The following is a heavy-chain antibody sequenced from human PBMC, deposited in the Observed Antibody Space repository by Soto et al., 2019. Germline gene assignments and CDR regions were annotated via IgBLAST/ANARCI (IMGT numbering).Heavy chain of an antibody. CDR3: ASRERVEAFDT. D-gene: IGHD1-26*01. CDR1: GGSFSSNA. V-gene: IGHV1-69*01. CDR2: IIPIVGAA. Sequence: QVQLVQSGAEVKKPGSSVKVSCKASGGSFSSNAISWVRQAPGQGIEWMGGIIPIVGAANYAQKFQDRLTITADGSTTSTYMELNRLRSEDAAVYYCASRERVEAFDTWGQGTLVTVSS. J-gene: IGHJ3*02.